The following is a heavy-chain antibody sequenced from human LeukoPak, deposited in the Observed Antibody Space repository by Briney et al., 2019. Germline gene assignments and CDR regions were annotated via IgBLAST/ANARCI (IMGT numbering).Heavy chain of an antibody. CDR3: ASYPRYNSVPPFDY. V-gene: IGHV1-2*02. Sequence: ASVKVSCKASGYTFTGQYMHWVRQAPGQGLEWMGWINPNTGDTKFAQKFQGRVTMTRDTTIGTAYMELSRLTSDDTAVYNCASYPRYNSVPPFDYWGQGTLVTVSS. J-gene: IGHJ4*02. CDR1: GYTFTGQY. CDR2: INPNTGDT. D-gene: IGHD6-19*01.